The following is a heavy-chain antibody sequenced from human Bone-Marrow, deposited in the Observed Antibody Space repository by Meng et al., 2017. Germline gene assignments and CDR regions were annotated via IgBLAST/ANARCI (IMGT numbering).Heavy chain of an antibody. J-gene: IGHJ6*02. V-gene: IGHV4-39*07. CDR2: IYYSGST. CDR3: ARDSTIRYYYGMDV. D-gene: IGHD2-21*01. CDR1: GGSISSSSYY. Sequence: LQLQESGPGLVKPSETLSPTCTVSGGSISSSSYYWGWIRQPPGKGLEWIGSIYYSGSTYYNPSLKSQVTISVDTSKNQFSLKLSSVTAADTAVYYCARDSTIRYYYGMDVWGQGTTVTSP.